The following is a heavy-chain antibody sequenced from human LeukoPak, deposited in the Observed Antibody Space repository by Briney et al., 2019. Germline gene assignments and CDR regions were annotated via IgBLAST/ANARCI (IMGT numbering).Heavy chain of an antibody. V-gene: IGHV4-4*07. Sequence: SETLSLTRTVSGGSISSYYWSWIRQPAGRGLEWIGRIYTSGSTNYNPSLKSRVTMSVDTSKNQFSLKLSSVTAADTAVYYCASQTSIAAQRAYYYYMDVWGKGTTVTVSS. CDR2: IYTSGST. D-gene: IGHD6-13*01. CDR3: ASQTSIAAQRAYYYYMDV. CDR1: GGSISSYY. J-gene: IGHJ6*03.